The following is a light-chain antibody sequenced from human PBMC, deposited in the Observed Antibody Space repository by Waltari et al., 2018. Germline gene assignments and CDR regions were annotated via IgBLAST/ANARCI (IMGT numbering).Light chain of an antibody. J-gene: IGKJ1*01. CDR2: DTS. CDR3: QKYASLPAT. V-gene: IGKV3-20*01. Sequence: EVVLTQSPGPLSLSPGEGATLSCRASQSVNRSLAWYQQKPGQAPRLLIYDTSQRATGIPDRFSGSGSGTDFSLTISRLEPEDFAMYYCQKYASLPATFGQGTKVEIK. CDR1: QSVNRS.